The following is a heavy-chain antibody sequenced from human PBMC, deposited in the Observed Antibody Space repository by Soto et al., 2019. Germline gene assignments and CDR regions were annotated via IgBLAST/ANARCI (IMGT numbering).Heavy chain of an antibody. Sequence: SETLSLTCAVYVGSFSGYYWSWIRQPPGKGLEWIGEINHSGSTNYNPSLKSRVTISVDTSKNQFSLKLSSVTAADTAVYYCARYCSSTSCYLGYYYYGMDVWGQGTTVTSP. V-gene: IGHV4-34*01. J-gene: IGHJ6*02. CDR1: VGSFSGYY. CDR2: INHSGST. CDR3: ARYCSSTSCYLGYYYYGMDV. D-gene: IGHD2-2*01.